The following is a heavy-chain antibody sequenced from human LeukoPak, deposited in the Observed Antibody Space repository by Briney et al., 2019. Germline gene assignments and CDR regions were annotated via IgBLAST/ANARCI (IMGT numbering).Heavy chain of an antibody. CDR1: GFTFTSYA. V-gene: IGHV3-23*01. CDR2: ISFSGANT. D-gene: IGHD5-24*01. CDR3: ARDIELPA. J-gene: IGHJ3*01. Sequence: GGSLRLSCAASGFTFTSYAMSWVRQAPGKGLEWVSLISFSGANTYYADSVKGRFTVSRDNSKDTLYLQMNSLRAEDTAIYYCARDIELPAGGLGKMVPVSS.